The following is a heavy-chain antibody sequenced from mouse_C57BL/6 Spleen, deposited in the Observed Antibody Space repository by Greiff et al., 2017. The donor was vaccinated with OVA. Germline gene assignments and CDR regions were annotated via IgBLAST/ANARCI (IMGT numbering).Heavy chain of an antibody. V-gene: IGHV1-42*01. Sequence: VQLQQSGPELVKPGASVKISCTASGYSFTGYYMNWVKQSPEKSLEWIGEISPSTGGTTYTQMLKAKATLTVDKTSSTAYMQLKSLTSEDSAVYYCARWGDYGSSYYFDYWGQGTTLTVSA. CDR1: GYSFTGYY. CDR3: ARWGDYGSSYYFDY. CDR2: ISPSTGGT. D-gene: IGHD1-1*01. J-gene: IGHJ2*01.